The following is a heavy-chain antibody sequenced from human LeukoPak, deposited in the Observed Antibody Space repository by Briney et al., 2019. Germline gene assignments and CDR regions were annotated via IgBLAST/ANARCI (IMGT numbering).Heavy chain of an antibody. Sequence: SETLSLTCTVSGGSISSSSYYWGWIRQPPGKGLEWIGSIYYSGSTYYNPSLKSRVTISVDTSKNQFSLKLSSVTAADTAVYYCARPTSDSSGYYYANWFDPWGQGTLVTVSS. CDR2: IYYSGST. CDR1: GGSISSSSYY. V-gene: IGHV4-39*01. J-gene: IGHJ5*02. CDR3: ARPTSDSSGYYYANWFDP. D-gene: IGHD3-22*01.